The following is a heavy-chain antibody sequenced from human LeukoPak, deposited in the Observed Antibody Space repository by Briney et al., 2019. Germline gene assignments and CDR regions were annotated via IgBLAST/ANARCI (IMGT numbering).Heavy chain of an antibody. D-gene: IGHD6-13*01. Sequence: GGSLTLSCAASGFTFSDYWMHWVRQAPGKGLVWVSRISSDGSRVTYADSVKGRFTISRDNAKNTLYLQMNSLRAEDTAVYYCARSRIAAAGSDYWGQGTLVTVSS. V-gene: IGHV3-74*01. CDR1: GFTFSDYW. CDR3: ARSRIAAAGSDY. J-gene: IGHJ4*02. CDR2: ISSDGSRV.